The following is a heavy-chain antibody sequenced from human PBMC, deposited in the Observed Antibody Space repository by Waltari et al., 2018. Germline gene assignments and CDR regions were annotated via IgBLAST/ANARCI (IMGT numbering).Heavy chain of an antibody. CDR1: GFTFSSYA. CDR2: ISGSGGST. V-gene: IGHV3-23*04. CDR3: AKEIATYYDFWSGYSAFDY. Sequence: EVQLVESGGGLVQPGGSLRLSCAASGFTFSSYAMSWVRQAPGKGLEWVSAISGSGGSTYYADSVKGRFTISRDNSKNTLYLQMNSLRAEDTAVYYCAKEIATYYDFWSGYSAFDYWGQGTLVIVSS. J-gene: IGHJ4*02. D-gene: IGHD3-3*01.